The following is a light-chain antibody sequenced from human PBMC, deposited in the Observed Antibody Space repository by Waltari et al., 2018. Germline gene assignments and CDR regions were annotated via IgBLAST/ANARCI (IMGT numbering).Light chain of an antibody. J-gene: IGLJ3*02. CDR1: SGHSTNV. CDR2: VNSDGSH. CDR3: QTGGHGTWV. V-gene: IGLV4-69*01. Sequence: QLVLTQSPSASASLGASVKLTCTLSSGHSTNVIAWLQKRPEEGPRYLMKVNSDGSHNKGDEIPDRFSGSSSGAARYLTISSLHSEDEADYYCQTGGHGTWVFGGGTKLTVL.